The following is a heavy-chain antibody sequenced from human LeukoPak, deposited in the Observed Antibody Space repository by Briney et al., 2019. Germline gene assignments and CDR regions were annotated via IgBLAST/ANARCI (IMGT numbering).Heavy chain of an antibody. V-gene: IGHV1-18*01. D-gene: IGHD6-13*01. CDR3: ARPSRNYGMDV. J-gene: IGHJ6*02. CDR2: ISAYNGNT. CDR1: GYTFTSYG. Sequence: EASVTVSFKASGYTFTSYGISWVRQAPGQGVEWMGWISAYNGNTNYAQKLQGRVTMTTDTSTSTAYMELRSLRSNDTAVYYCARPSRNYGMDVWGQGTTVTVSS.